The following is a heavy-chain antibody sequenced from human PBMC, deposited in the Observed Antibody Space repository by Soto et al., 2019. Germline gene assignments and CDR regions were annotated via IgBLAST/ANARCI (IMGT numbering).Heavy chain of an antibody. CDR2: IYYSGST. J-gene: IGHJ6*02. D-gene: IGHD3-3*01. CDR3: ARVDYDFWSGSSPSNYGMDV. V-gene: IGHV4-31*03. Sequence: SETLSLTCTVSGGSISSGGYYWSWIRQHPGKGLEWIGYIYYSGSTYYNPSLKSRVTISVDTSKNQFSLKLSSVTAADTAVYYCARVDYDFWSGSSPSNYGMDVWGQGTTVTVSS. CDR1: GGSISSGGYY.